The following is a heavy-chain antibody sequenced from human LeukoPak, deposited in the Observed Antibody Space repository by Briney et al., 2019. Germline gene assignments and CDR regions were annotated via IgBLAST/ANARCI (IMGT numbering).Heavy chain of an antibody. V-gene: IGHV4-4*07. CDR2: IYTSGST. D-gene: IGHD3-16*01. CDR1: GGSISSYY. Sequence: SETLSLTCTVSGGSISSYYWSWIRQPAGKGLEWIGRIYTSGSTNYNPSLKSRVTISVDTSKNQFSLKLSSVTAADTAVYYCARAHMITSYYYYYYMDVWGKGTTVTVSS. CDR3: ARAHMITSYYYYYYMDV. J-gene: IGHJ6*03.